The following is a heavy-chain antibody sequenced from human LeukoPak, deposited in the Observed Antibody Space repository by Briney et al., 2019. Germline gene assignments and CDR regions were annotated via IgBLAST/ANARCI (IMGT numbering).Heavy chain of an antibody. CDR1: GXTFSSYC. D-gene: IGHD2-8*02. J-gene: IGHJ4*02. CDR2: LYPGDSDT. CDR3: ARSTGGTGPADY. Sequence: GESLKISFKVSGXTFSSYCIGWVRQMPGEGLEWMQILYPGDSDTRYSTSFQGQVTISADTTISTAYLQWTSLKASDTAMYYCARSTGGTGPADYWGQGTLVTVSS. V-gene: IGHV5-51*01.